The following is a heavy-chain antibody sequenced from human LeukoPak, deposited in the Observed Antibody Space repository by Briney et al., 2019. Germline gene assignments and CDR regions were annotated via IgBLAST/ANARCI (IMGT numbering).Heavy chain of an antibody. CDR3: AREARIAAAGIPFDP. J-gene: IGHJ5*02. CDR1: GFTFSSYS. D-gene: IGHD6-13*01. CDR2: ISSSSSTI. V-gene: IGHV3-48*01. Sequence: GGSLRLSCAASGFTFSSYSMNWVRQAPGKGLEWVSYISSSSSTIYYADSVKGRFTISRDNAKNSLYLQMNSLRAEDTAVYYCAREARIAAAGIPFDPWGQGTLVTVSS.